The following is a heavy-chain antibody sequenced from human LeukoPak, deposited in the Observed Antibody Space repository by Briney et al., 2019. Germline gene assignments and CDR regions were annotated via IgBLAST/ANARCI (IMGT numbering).Heavy chain of an antibody. Sequence: PGASLRLCCAASGFTFSSYAMSWVRQAPGKGLEWVSAISGSGGSTYYADSVKGRSTISRDNSKNTLYLQMNSLRAEDTAVYYCAKDIRKAVAGSIFDYWGQGTLVTVSS. J-gene: IGHJ4*02. V-gene: IGHV3-23*01. D-gene: IGHD6-19*01. CDR3: AKDIRKAVAGSIFDY. CDR1: GFTFSSYA. CDR2: ISGSGGST.